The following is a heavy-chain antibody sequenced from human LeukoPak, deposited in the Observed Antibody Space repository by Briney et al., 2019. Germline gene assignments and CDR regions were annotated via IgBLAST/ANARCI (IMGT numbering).Heavy chain of an antibody. CDR3: ASLGTGGYCSSTSCYVPDY. CDR2: IYSGGST. CDR1: GFTVSSNY. D-gene: IGHD2-2*01. V-gene: IGHV3-53*01. Sequence: GGSLRLSCAASGFTVSSNYMSWVRQAPGKGLEWVSVIYSGGSTYYADSVKGRFTISRDNSKNTLYLQMNSLRAEDTAVYYCASLGTGGYCSSTSCYVPDYWGQGTLVTVSS. J-gene: IGHJ4*02.